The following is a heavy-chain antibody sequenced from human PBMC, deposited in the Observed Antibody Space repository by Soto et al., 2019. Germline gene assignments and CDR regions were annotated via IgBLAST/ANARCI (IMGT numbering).Heavy chain of an antibody. Sequence: QVQLVESGGGVVQPGRSLRLSCAASGFTFSSYGMHWVRQAPGKGLEWVAVIWYDGSNKYYADSMKGRFTISRDNSKNTLYLQMNSLRAEDTAVYYCARSMFYCSGGSCYSSWFDPWGQGTLVTVSS. D-gene: IGHD2-15*01. CDR1: GFTFSSYG. V-gene: IGHV3-33*01. CDR2: IWYDGSNK. CDR3: ARSMFYCSGGSCYSSWFDP. J-gene: IGHJ5*02.